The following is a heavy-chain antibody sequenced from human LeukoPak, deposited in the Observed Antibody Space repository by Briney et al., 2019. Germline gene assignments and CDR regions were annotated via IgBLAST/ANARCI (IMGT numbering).Heavy chain of an antibody. CDR3: ARDFGGTLKTALDY. V-gene: IGHV3-33*01. CDR1: GFTFSSYG. D-gene: IGHD4-23*01. CDR2: IWYDGSNK. Sequence: GGSLRLSCAASGFTFSSYGMHWVRQAPGKGLEWVAVIWYDGSNKYYADSVKGRFTVSRDNAKNSLYLQMDGLRAEDTAIYYCARDFGGTLKTALDYWGQGTLVTVSS. J-gene: IGHJ4*02.